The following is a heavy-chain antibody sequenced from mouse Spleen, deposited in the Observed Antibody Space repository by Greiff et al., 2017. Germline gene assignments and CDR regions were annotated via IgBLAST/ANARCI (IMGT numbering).Heavy chain of an antibody. CDR2: ISYDGSN. Sequence: EVQLQESGPGLVKPSQSLSLTCSVTGYSITSGYYWNWIRQFPGNKLEWMGYISYDGSNNYNPSLKNRISITRDTSKNQFFLKLNSVTTEDTATYYCARGDYGRSFAYWGQGTLVTVSA. CDR1: GYSITSGYY. J-gene: IGHJ3*01. D-gene: IGHD1-1*01. V-gene: IGHV3-6*01. CDR3: ARGDYGRSFAY.